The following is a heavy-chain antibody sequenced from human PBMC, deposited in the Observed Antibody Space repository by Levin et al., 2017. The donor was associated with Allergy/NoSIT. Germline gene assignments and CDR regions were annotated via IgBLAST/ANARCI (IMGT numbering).Heavy chain of an antibody. J-gene: IGHJ4*02. Sequence: GESLKISCAASGFTFSSYSMNWVRQAPGKGLEWVSYISSSSSTIYYADSVKGRFTISRDNAKNSLYLQMNSLRDEDTAVYYCARQPLYYDILTGYGDRAGWNYWGQGTLVTVSS. D-gene: IGHD3-9*01. CDR1: GFTFSSYS. V-gene: IGHV3-48*02. CDR2: ISSSSSTI. CDR3: ARQPLYYDILTGYGDRAGWNY.